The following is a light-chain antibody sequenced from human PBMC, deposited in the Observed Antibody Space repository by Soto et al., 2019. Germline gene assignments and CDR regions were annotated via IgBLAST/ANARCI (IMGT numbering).Light chain of an antibody. CDR3: SSYKGSSTHVV. Sequence: QSALTQPASVSGSPGQSITISCTGTSSDVGGYNYVSWYQQHPGKAPKLMIYDVINRPSGVSDRFSGSKSGTTASLTISGLQAEDEADYYCSSYKGSSTHVVFGGGTKVTVL. V-gene: IGLV2-14*01. CDR1: SSDVGGYNY. CDR2: DVI. J-gene: IGLJ2*01.